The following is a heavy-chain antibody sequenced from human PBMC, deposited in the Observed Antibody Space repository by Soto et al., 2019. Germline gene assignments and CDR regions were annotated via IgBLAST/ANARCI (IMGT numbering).Heavy chain of an antibody. J-gene: IGHJ4*02. Sequence: QVQLVESGGGLAKPGGSLRLSCAASGFTFSDYYMSWIRQAPGKGLEWVSYISSSSSYTNYADSVKGRFTISRDNAKNSLYLQMNSLRAEDTAVYYCAGGGSYYYPFDYWGQGTLVTVSS. D-gene: IGHD1-26*01. CDR1: GFTFSDYY. CDR2: ISSSSSYT. V-gene: IGHV3-11*06. CDR3: AGGGSYYYPFDY.